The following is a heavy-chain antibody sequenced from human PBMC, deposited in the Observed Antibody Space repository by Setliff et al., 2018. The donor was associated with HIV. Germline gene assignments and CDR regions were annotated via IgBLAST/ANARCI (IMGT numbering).Heavy chain of an antibody. D-gene: IGHD5-12*01. Sequence: SETLSLTCTVSGGSFSDYYWTWIRQPPNTGLEWIGEISDRGNTNYMPSLRSRVTISVDTSKNQFSLRLTSVTAADSAIYYCARGRHIEATIPLDHWGQGTLVTVSS. V-gene: IGHV4-34*01. CDR3: ARGRHIEATIPLDH. CDR2: ISDRGNT. CDR1: GGSFSDYY. J-gene: IGHJ4*02.